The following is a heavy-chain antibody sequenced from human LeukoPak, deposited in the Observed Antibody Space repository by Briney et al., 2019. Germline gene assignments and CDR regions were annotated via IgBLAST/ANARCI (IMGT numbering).Heavy chain of an antibody. CDR2: IRSKANSYAT. D-gene: IGHD1-20*01. Sequence: PGGSLRLSCAASGYTFSDSAVHWVRQASGKGLEWVGRIRSKANSYATTYAASVKGRFTISRDDSENTSYLQMNSLRAEDTAVYYCASLTGTTEETDYYFDYWGQGALVTVSS. CDR1: GYTFSDSA. J-gene: IGHJ4*02. CDR3: ASLTGTTEETDYYFDY. V-gene: IGHV3-73*01.